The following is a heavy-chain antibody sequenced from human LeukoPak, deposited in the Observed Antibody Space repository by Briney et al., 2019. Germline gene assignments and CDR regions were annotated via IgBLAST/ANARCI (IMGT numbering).Heavy chain of an antibody. D-gene: IGHD3-22*01. J-gene: IGHJ4*02. V-gene: IGHV3-30*02. Sequence: QPGGSLRLSCAASGFTFSSYGMHWVRQAPGKGLEWVAFIRYDGSNKYYADSVKGRFTISRDNSKNTLYLQMNSLRAEDTAVYYCAKDFYSSGYPYFDYWGQGTLVTVSS. CDR3: AKDFYSSGYPYFDY. CDR1: GFTFSSYG. CDR2: IRYDGSNK.